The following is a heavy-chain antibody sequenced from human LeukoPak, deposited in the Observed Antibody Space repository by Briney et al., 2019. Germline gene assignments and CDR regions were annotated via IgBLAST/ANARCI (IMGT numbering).Heavy chain of an antibody. D-gene: IGHD3-16*01. CDR3: AKDWGPFNFDD. J-gene: IGHJ4*02. Sequence: GGSLRLSCAASGFTFSSYAMSWVRQAPGKGMEWVSAIRGSGDSTYYADSVKGRFTISRDNTKNTLYRQMNSLRAEDTALYYCAKDWGPFNFDDWGQGTLVTVSS. CDR1: GFTFSSYA. CDR2: IRGSGDST. V-gene: IGHV3-23*01.